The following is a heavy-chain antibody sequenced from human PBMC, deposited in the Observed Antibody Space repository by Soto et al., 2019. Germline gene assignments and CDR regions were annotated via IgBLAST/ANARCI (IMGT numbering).Heavy chain of an antibody. CDR3: AREGFGTGSYFEYYYYGMDV. CDR2: INPNSGGT. V-gene: IGHV1-2*02. D-gene: IGHD3-10*01. Sequence: ASVKVSCKASGYTFTGYYMHWVRQAPGQELEWMGWINPNSGGTNYAQKFQGRVTMTRDTSISTAYMELSRLRSDDTAVYYCAREGFGTGSYFEYYYYGMDVWGQGTTVTVPS. CDR1: GYTFTGYY. J-gene: IGHJ6*02.